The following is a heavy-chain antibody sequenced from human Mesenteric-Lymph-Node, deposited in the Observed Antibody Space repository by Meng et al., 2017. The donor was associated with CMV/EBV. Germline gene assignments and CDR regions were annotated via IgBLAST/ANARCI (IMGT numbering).Heavy chain of an antibody. D-gene: IGHD3-22*01. CDR3: AKDQRAYYYDSNNYGFDAFDI. Sequence: GESLKISCAASGFSFSDSPIQWVRQASGKGLEWVGRIRGKVNIYATSYAASVKGRFTISRDDSRNTAYLQMTSLRAEDTAVYYCAKDQRAYYYDSNNYGFDAFDIWGQGTMVTVSS. CDR1: GFSFSDSP. V-gene: IGHV3-73*01. CDR2: IRGKVNIYAT. J-gene: IGHJ3*02.